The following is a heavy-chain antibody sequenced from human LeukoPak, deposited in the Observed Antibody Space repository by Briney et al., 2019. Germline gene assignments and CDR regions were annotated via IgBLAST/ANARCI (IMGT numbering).Heavy chain of an antibody. J-gene: IGHJ4*02. CDR1: GFTVSSNY. CDR2: IYSGGGT. V-gene: IGHV3-66*01. D-gene: IGHD2-15*01. CDR3: ARASFWFDYSGYYFDF. Sequence: GKSLRLSCAASGFTVSSNYMSWVRQAPGKGLEWVSVIYSGGGTYYADSVKGRFTISRDNSKSTVYLQMNSLRAEDTAVYYCARASFWFDYSGYYFDFWGQGTLVTVSS.